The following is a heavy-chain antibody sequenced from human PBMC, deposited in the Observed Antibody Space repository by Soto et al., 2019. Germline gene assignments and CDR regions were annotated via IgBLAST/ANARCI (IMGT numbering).Heavy chain of an antibody. V-gene: IGHV3-21*02. CDR1: GFAFNTYS. Sequence: EVQLVESGGGLVKPGGSLRLSCTASGFAFNTYSMNWVRQAPGKGLEWVSSINEDSTYIYYADSLRGRITISRYNAKDSLFLQMKSLRPDDTAVYYCVRDLGRYFRSGYMDLWGDGATVTVSS. CDR2: INEDSTYI. D-gene: IGHD3-9*01. CDR3: VRDLGRYFRSGYMDL. J-gene: IGHJ6*03.